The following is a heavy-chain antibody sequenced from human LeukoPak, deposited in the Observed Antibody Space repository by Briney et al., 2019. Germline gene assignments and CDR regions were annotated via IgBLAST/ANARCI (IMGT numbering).Heavy chain of an antibody. J-gene: IGHJ3*01. CDR2: IGTGGHT. Sequence: PGGSLRLSCSASGFTFSNYDMHWVRQEKGKGLEWVSSIGTGGHTYYAPSVRGRFTISRENAKNSLYLQMNSLRAGDTAIYYCTRGGLEALCDVWGQGTMVAVSS. CDR1: GFTFSNYD. V-gene: IGHV3-13*01. CDR3: TRGGLEALCDV. D-gene: IGHD2/OR15-2a*01.